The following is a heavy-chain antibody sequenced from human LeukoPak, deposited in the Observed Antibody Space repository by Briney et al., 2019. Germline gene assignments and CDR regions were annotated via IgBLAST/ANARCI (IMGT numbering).Heavy chain of an antibody. CDR1: GFTFSSYW. Sequence: GGSLRLSCAASGFTFSSYWMSWVRQAPGEGLEWVANIKQDGSEKYYVDSVKGRFTISRDNAKNSLYLQMNSLRAEDTAVYYCARARGSSWYTPFDYWGQGTLVTVSS. D-gene: IGHD6-13*01. CDR3: ARARGSSWYTPFDY. J-gene: IGHJ4*02. CDR2: IKQDGSEK. V-gene: IGHV3-7*01.